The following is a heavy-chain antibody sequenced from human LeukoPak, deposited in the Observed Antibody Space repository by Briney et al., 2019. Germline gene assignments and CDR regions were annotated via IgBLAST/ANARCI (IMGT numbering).Heavy chain of an antibody. CDR1: GFTFSSYS. CDR3: ARGPYDFWGGYYYYYYYMDV. Sequence: GGSLRLSCAASGFTFSSYSMNWVRQAPGKGLEWVSSISSSSSYIYYADSVKGRSTISRDNAKNSLYLQMNSLRAEDTAVYYCARGPYDFWGGYYYYYYYMDVWGKGTTATVSS. V-gene: IGHV3-21*01. J-gene: IGHJ6*03. D-gene: IGHD3-3*01. CDR2: ISSSSSYI.